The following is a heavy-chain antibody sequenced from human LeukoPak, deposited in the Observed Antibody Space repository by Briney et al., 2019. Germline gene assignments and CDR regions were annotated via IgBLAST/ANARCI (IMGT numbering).Heavy chain of an antibody. J-gene: IGHJ4*02. CDR2: ISGSGGST. Sequence: PGGSLRLSCAASGFTFSSYAMSWVRQAPGKGLEWVSAISGSGGSTYYTDSVKGRFTISRDNSKNTLYLQMNSLRAEDTAVYYCAKDLLVVVPAAPFDYWGQGTLVTVSS. CDR3: AKDLLVVVPAAPFDY. CDR1: GFTFSSYA. V-gene: IGHV3-23*01. D-gene: IGHD2-2*01.